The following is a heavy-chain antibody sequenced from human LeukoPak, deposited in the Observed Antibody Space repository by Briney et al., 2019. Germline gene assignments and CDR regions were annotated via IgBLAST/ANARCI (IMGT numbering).Heavy chain of an antibody. Sequence: GGSLRLSCVDSGFTFSSYWMSWVRQAPGKGLEWVANIKQGGSEKYYVDSAKGRFTISRDNAKNSLYLQMNSLRAEDTAVYYCARAGGGVFDYWGQGTLVTVSS. D-gene: IGHD3-16*01. CDR2: IKQGGSEK. V-gene: IGHV3-7*03. CDR1: GFTFSSYW. CDR3: ARAGGGVFDY. J-gene: IGHJ4*02.